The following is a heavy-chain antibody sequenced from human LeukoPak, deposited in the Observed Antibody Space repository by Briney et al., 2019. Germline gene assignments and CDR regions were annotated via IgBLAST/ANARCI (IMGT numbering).Heavy chain of an antibody. CDR2: IWSDGTNR. CDR3: VRGGGPYYYGSGSYYRLFDP. Sequence: GGSLRLSCAASGFTFSNYGMYWVRQAPGKGLEWVAVIWSDGTNRLHADSVKGRFTISRENDKNSLYLQMNSLRAGDTAVYYCVRGGGPYYYGSGSYYRLFDPWGQGTLVTVSS. V-gene: IGHV3-33*01. D-gene: IGHD3-10*01. CDR1: GFTFSNYG. J-gene: IGHJ5*02.